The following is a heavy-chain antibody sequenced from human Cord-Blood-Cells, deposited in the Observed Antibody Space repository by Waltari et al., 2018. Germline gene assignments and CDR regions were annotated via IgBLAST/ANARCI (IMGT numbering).Heavy chain of an antibody. CDR2: MNPNSGNT. Sequence: QVQLVQSGAEVKKPGASVKASCKASGYTFTSYDINWVRPATGQGLEWMGWMNPNSGNTGYAQKFRGRVTMTRNTSISTAYMELSSLRSEDTAVYYCARVTIFGVLRYFDLWGRGTLVTVSS. J-gene: IGHJ2*01. CDR1: GYTFTSYD. CDR3: ARVTIFGVLRYFDL. V-gene: IGHV1-8*01. D-gene: IGHD3-3*01.